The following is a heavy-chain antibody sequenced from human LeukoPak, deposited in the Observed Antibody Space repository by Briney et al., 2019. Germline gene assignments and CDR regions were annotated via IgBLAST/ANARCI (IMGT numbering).Heavy chain of an antibody. Sequence: GGSLRLSCAASGFTFNNYSMNWVRQAPGKGLEWVSSISGTSSYIYYADSVKGRFTISRDSAKNSVYLQMNSLRAEDTAVYYCARYGDCTGGSCYASDYWGQGTLVTVSS. CDR3: ARYGDCTGGSCYASDY. D-gene: IGHD2-15*01. CDR2: ISGTSSYI. V-gene: IGHV3-21*01. CDR1: GFTFNNYS. J-gene: IGHJ4*02.